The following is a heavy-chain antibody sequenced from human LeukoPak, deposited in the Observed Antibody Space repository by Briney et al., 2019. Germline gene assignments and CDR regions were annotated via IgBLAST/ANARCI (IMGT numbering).Heavy chain of an antibody. D-gene: IGHD2-15*01. CDR3: ARGDVVVVAATRAKHYYYMDV. CDR2: IIPIFGTA. V-gene: IGHV1-69*05. J-gene: IGHJ6*03. Sequence: SVTVSCKASGGTFSSYAISWVRQAPGQGLEWMGGIIPIFGTANYAQKFQGRVTITTDESTSTAYMELSSLRSEDTAVYYCARGDVVVVAATRAKHYYYMDVWGKGTTVTVSS. CDR1: GGTFSSYA.